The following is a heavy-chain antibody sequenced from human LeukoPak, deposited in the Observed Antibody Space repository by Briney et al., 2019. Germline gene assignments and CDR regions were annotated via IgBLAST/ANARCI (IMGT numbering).Heavy chain of an antibody. Sequence: ASAKDSCMASGYTLTSYYMHWVRQAPGQGRGRRGIINPSGSSTSYAQMCQDRVTMTRDTSTNTVYMELSSLRSEDTAVYCCAIDVASSGYYWDWGQGTLVTVSS. CDR2: INPSGSST. CDR3: AIDVASSGYYWD. CDR1: GYTLTSYY. V-gene: IGHV1-46*01. D-gene: IGHD3-22*01. J-gene: IGHJ4*02.